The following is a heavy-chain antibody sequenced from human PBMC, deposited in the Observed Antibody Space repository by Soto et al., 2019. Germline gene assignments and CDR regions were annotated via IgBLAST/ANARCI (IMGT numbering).Heavy chain of an antibody. Sequence: QVQLVQSGAEVKKPGASVKVSCKASGYTFTSYYMHWVRQAPGQGLEWMGIINTSGGSTSYAQKFQGRVTMTRDTSTSTVYMELSSLRSEDTAVYYCARVEGGDDFWSGYYGWFDPWGQGTLVTVSS. D-gene: IGHD3-3*01. V-gene: IGHV1-46*01. CDR1: GYTFTSYY. J-gene: IGHJ5*02. CDR3: ARVEGGDDFWSGYYGWFDP. CDR2: INTSGGST.